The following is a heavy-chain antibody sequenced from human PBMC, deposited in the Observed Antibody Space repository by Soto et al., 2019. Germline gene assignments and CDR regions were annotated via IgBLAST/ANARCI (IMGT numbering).Heavy chain of an antibody. D-gene: IGHD6-13*01. CDR2: IWYDGSNK. CDR3: ARETSIAAPPYYYYYGMDV. CDR1: GFTFSSYG. V-gene: IGHV3-33*01. Sequence: QVQLVESGGGVVQPGRSLRLSCAASGFTFSSYGMHWVRQAPGKGLEWVAVIWYDGSNKYYADSVKGRFTISRDNSKNTLYLPMHSLRAEDKAVYYCARETSIAAPPYYYYYGMDVWGQGTTVTASS. J-gene: IGHJ6*02.